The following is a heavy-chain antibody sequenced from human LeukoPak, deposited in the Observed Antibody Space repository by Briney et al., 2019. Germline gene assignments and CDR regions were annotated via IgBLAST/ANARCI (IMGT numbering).Heavy chain of an antibody. J-gene: IGHJ4*02. D-gene: IGHD3-3*01. CDR2: IKQDGSEK. CDR3: ARVGESRITIFGVVRSYYFDY. Sequence: GGSLRLSCAASGFTFSSYWMSWVRQAPGKGLEWVANIKQDGSEKYYVDSVKGRFTISRDNAKNSLYLQMNSLRAEDTAVYYCARVGESRITIFGVVRSYYFDYWGQGTLVTVSS. V-gene: IGHV3-7*01. CDR1: GFTFSSYW.